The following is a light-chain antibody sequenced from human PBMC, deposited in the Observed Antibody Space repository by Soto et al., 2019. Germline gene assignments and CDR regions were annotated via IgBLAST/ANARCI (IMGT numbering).Light chain of an antibody. V-gene: IGKV3-11*01. CDR3: QQRTNWPLT. CDR2: DAS. CDR1: QSVSRY. J-gene: IGKJ4*01. Sequence: EIVLTQSPATLSLSPGERATLSCRASQSVSRYLAWYQQRPGQAPRLLIYDASNRATGVPARFSGSGSWTDFTLTISSLEPEDFAVYSCQQRTNWPLTFGGGTKVDIK.